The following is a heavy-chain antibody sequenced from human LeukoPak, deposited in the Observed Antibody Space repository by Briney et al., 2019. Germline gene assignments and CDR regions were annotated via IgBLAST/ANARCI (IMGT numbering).Heavy chain of an antibody. CDR3: ARGGFGMRILPLDY. D-gene: IGHD1-26*01. Sequence: ASVKVSCKASGYTLTAYYMHWVRQAPGQGLEWMGWINPNSGDTNYPQSFQDRVTMTRDTSISTAYMELSRLRSDDTAVYYRARGGFGMRILPLDYWGKGTLVTVSS. J-gene: IGHJ4*02. CDR1: GYTLTAYY. CDR2: INPNSGDT. V-gene: IGHV1-2*02.